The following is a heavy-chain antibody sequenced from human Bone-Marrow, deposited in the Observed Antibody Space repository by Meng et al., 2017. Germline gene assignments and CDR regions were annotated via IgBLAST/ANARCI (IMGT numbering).Heavy chain of an antibody. CDR1: GYTFTSYG. D-gene: IGHD2-15*01. Sequence: ASVKVSCKASGYTFTSYGISWVRQAPGQGLEWMGWISAYNGNTNYAQKLQGRVTMTTDTSTSTAYMELRSLRSDDTAVYYCARDLASRLSGYYYYGMDVWGQGTTVTVSS. CDR2: ISAYNGNT. J-gene: IGHJ6*02. V-gene: IGHV1-18*01. CDR3: ARDLASRLSGYYYYGMDV.